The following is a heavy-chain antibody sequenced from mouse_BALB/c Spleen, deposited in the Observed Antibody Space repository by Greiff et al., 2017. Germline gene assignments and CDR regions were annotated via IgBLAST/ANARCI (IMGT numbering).Heavy chain of an antibody. Sequence: DVMLVESGGGLVQPKGSLKLSCAASGFTFNTYAMNWVRQAPGKGLEWVARIRSKSNNYATYYADSVKDRFTISRDDSQSMLYLQMNNLKTEDTAMYYCVRLNYDAYWGQGTLVTVSA. J-gene: IGHJ3*01. V-gene: IGHV10-1*02. CDR1: GFTFNTYA. CDR2: IRSKSNNYAT. D-gene: IGHD2-4*01. CDR3: VRLNYDAY.